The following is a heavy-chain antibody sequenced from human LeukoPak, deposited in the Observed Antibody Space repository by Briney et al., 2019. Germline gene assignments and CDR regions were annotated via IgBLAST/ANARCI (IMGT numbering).Heavy chain of an antibody. V-gene: IGHV3-30-3*01. CDR1: GFTFSSYA. J-gene: IGHJ6*04. D-gene: IGHD3-10*01. Sequence: GGSLRLSCAASGFTFSSYAMHWVRQAPGKGLEWVAVISYDGSNKYYADSVKGRFTISRDNSKNTLYLQMNSLRAEDTAVYYCAREAYGISDYYGMDVWGKGTTVTVSS. CDR2: ISYDGSNK. CDR3: AREAYGISDYYGMDV.